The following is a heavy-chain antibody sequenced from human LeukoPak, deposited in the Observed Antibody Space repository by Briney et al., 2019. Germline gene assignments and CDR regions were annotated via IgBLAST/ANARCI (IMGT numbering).Heavy chain of an antibody. Sequence: PGGSLRLSCAASGFTFNNYGMTWVRQAPGKGPEWVSSLDGGGRYTHYADSVKGRFTISRDNSKNTLYLQMNSLRAEDTAVYYCARDRSRYLDAFDIWGQGTMVTVSS. CDR3: ARDRSRYLDAFDI. J-gene: IGHJ3*02. V-gene: IGHV3-23*01. CDR2: LDGGGRYT. CDR1: GFTFNNYG. D-gene: IGHD1-14*01.